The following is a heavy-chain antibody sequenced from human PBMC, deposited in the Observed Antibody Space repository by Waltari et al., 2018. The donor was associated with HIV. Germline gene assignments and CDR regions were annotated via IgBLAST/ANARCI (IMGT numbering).Heavy chain of an antibody. Sequence: QVQLVESGGGVVQPGRSLRLSCAASGFTFSNHGMHWLRQAPGKGLEGVAVLSDDGSDKYYADSVRGRFTISRDNSKNTLYLQMNNLRAEDTAVYFCARRGVLTYYYTMDVWGQGTTVTVSS. V-gene: IGHV3-33*05. CDR3: ARRGVLTYYYTMDV. J-gene: IGHJ6*02. CDR1: GFTFSNHG. D-gene: IGHD3-10*01. CDR2: LSDDGSDK.